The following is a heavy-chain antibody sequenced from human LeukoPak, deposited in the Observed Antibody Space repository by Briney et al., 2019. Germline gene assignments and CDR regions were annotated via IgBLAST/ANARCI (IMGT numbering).Heavy chain of an antibody. CDR2: ISGSGGST. CDR3: AKGSSKVVPAATFDY. V-gene: IGHV3-23*01. Sequence: PGGSLRLSCAASGFTFSSYAMSWVRQAPGKGLEWVSAISGSGGSTYYADSAKGRFTISRDNSKNTLYLQMNSLRAEDTAVYYCAKGSSKVVPAATFDYWGQGTLVTVSS. CDR1: GFTFSSYA. D-gene: IGHD2-2*01. J-gene: IGHJ4*02.